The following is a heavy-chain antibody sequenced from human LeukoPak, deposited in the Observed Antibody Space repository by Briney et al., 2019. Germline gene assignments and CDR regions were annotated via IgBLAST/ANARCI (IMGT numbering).Heavy chain of an antibody. D-gene: IGHD1-26*01. J-gene: IGHJ4*02. V-gene: IGHV3-7*01. CDR1: GFTFRSYW. CDR3: ARDVGGSLDY. CDR2: IKEDESAK. Sequence: GGSLRLSCAAPGFTFRSYWMAWVRQAPGKGLEWVANIKEDESAKHQADSVKGRFTISRDNAQNSVYLQMSSLRGEDTAVYYCARDVGGSLDYWGQGTLVTVSS.